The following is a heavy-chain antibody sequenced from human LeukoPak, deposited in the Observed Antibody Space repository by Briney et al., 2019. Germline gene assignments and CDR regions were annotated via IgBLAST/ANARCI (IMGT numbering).Heavy chain of an antibody. CDR1: GYTFTSYY. J-gene: IGHJ4*02. CDR2: INPSGGST. V-gene: IGHV1-46*01. D-gene: IGHD2-8*01. Sequence: ASVKVSCKASGYTFTSYYMHWVRQAPGQGLEWMGIINPSGGSTSYAQKFQGRVTMTRDMSTSTVYMELSSLRSEDTAVYCCAREYCTNGVCFPLGYWGQGTLVTVSS. CDR3: AREYCTNGVCFPLGY.